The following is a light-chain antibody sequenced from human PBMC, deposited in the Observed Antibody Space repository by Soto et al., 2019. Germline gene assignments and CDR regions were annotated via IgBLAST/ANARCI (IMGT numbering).Light chain of an antibody. J-gene: IGKJ1*01. CDR1: QSVRSNY. V-gene: IGKV3-20*01. Sequence: EIVLTQSPGTLTLSPGERATLSCRASQSVRSNYLAWYQQGPGQAPRLLIFAASSRTTGIPDRFSGSGSGTDFTLTIIRLEPEDFAVYYCQQYSFSPWTFGQGTNVDIK. CDR3: QQYSFSPWT. CDR2: AAS.